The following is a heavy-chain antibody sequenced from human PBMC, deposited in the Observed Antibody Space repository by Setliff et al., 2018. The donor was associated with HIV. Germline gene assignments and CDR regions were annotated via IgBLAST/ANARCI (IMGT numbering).Heavy chain of an antibody. CDR1: GLTLSIYS. CDR3: TTDLVAGYYFDY. CDR2: IDPSGDLT. V-gene: IGHV3-23*01. Sequence: PGGSLRLSCAASGLTLSIYSMSWLRQASGKGLDWVSAIDPSGDLTYYADSVKGRFTISRDNSKNTLYLQMNSLQTEDTGVYYCTTDLVAGYYFDYWGQGTLVTVSS. D-gene: IGHD2-15*01. J-gene: IGHJ4*02.